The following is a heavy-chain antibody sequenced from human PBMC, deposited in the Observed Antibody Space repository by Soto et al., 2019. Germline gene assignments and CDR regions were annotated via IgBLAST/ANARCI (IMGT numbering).Heavy chain of an antibody. V-gene: IGHV3-48*02. J-gene: IGHJ4*02. Sequence: GGSLSLSCAASGFTFSSYSMNWFRQAPGKGLEWLSYISPSSSTIYYADSVKGRFTISRDNAKNSLFLHVTSLGDEDTAVYYCARDFDSLNDYWGQGTLVTVSS. CDR3: ARDFDSLNDY. D-gene: IGHD3-22*01. CDR1: GFTFSSYS. CDR2: ISPSSSTI.